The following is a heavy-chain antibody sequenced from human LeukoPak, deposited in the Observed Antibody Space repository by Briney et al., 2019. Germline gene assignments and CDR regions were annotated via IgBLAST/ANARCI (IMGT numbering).Heavy chain of an antibody. CDR3: AALWDTRGRYFDY. Sequence: ASVKVSCKASGFTFTSSAMQWVRQARGQRLEWIGWIVVGSGNTNYAQKFQERVTITRDMSTSTAYMELSSLRSEDTAVYYCAALWDTRGRYFDYWGQGTLVTVSS. CDR1: GFTFTSSA. J-gene: IGHJ4*02. CDR2: IVVGSGNT. D-gene: IGHD3-10*01. V-gene: IGHV1-58*02.